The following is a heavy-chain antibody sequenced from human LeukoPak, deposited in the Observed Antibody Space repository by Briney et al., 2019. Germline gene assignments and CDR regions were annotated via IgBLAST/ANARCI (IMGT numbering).Heavy chain of an antibody. CDR2: TYYRSKWNN. D-gene: IGHD2-15*01. V-gene: IGHV6-1*01. CDR1: RDTVSSNIAA. Sequence: SQTLSLTCAISRDTVSSNIAAWNWIRQSPSRGLEWLGRTYYRSKWNNDYAVSVKSRISINPDTSKNQFSLQLNSVTPEDTAVYYCARDLCSGGSCYWRFDYWGQGTLVTVPS. J-gene: IGHJ4*02. CDR3: ARDLCSGGSCYWRFDY.